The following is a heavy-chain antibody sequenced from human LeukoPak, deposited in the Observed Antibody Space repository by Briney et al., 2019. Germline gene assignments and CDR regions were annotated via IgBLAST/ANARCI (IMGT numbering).Heavy chain of an antibody. CDR3: ARHAQVPSYYYYYYMDV. CDR2: IYYSGST. J-gene: IGHJ6*03. CDR1: GRSISSYY. V-gene: IGHV4-59*08. D-gene: IGHD4/OR15-4a*01. Sequence: SETLSLTCTVSGRSISSYYWSWIRQPPGKGLEWIGYIYYSGSTNYNPSLKSRVTISVDTSKNQFSLKLSSVTAADTAVYYCARHAQVPSYYYYYYMDVWGKGTTVTVSS.